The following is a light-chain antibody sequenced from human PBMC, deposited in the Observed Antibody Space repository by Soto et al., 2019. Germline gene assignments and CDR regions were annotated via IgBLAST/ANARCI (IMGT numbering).Light chain of an antibody. CDR3: QQYNSYSQK. V-gene: IGKV3D-15*01. CDR1: QSISSS. Sequence: IVMTHSPATLSVSPGERATLSGRASQSISSSLAWYQQKPGQAPRLLIYAASNRATGIPARFSGSGSGTEFTLTISSLQPDDFATYYCQQYNSYSQKFGQGTKVDIK. J-gene: IGKJ1*01. CDR2: AAS.